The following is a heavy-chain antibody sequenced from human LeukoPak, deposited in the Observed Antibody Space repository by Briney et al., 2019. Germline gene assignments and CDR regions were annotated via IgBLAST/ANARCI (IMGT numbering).Heavy chain of an antibody. J-gene: IGHJ4*02. D-gene: IGHD3-22*01. CDR2: ISSNGGST. CDR1: GFTFSNYA. V-gene: IGHV3-64*01. CDR3: ARGRLVVTGVDY. Sequence: PGGSLRLSCAASGFTFSNYAMHWVRQAPGKGLEYVSIISSNGGSTYYANSVKGRFTISRDNSKNTLYLQMGSLRAEDMAVYYCARGRLVVTGVDYWGQGTLVTVSS.